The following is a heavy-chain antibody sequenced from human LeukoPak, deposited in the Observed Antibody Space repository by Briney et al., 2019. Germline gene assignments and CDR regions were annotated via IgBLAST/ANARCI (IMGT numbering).Heavy chain of an antibody. Sequence: TGGSPRLSCAASGFTFDDYGMSWVRQAPGKGLEWVSGINWNGGSTGYADPVKGRFTISRDNAKNSLYLQMNSLRAEDTALYYCARPLHLGYCSSTSCYTVPFDYWGQGTLVTVSS. D-gene: IGHD2-2*02. J-gene: IGHJ4*02. CDR2: INWNGGST. CDR3: ARPLHLGYCSSTSCYTVPFDY. V-gene: IGHV3-20*04. CDR1: GFTFDDYG.